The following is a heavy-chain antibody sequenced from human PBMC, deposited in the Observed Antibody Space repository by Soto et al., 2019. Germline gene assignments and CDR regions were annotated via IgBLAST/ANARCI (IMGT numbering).Heavy chain of an antibody. J-gene: IGHJ4*02. CDR2: IYYSGST. CDR1: GGSISSSSYY. D-gene: IGHD6-19*01. Sequence: PSETLSLTCTVSGGSISSSSYYWGWIRQPPGKGLEWIGSIYYSGSTYYNPSLKSRVTISVDTSKNQFSLKLSSVTAADTAVYYCAREEPDSSGWSGGCWGQGTLVTVSS. CDR3: AREEPDSSGWSGGC. V-gene: IGHV4-39*02.